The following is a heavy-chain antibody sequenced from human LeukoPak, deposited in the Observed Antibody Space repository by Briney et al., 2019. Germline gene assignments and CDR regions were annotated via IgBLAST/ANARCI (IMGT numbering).Heavy chain of an antibody. J-gene: IGHJ5*02. CDR3: ESQGSGYDPNGFDP. CDR2: IYYSGST. CDR1: GGSISSIH. Sequence: TSETLSLTCTVSGGSISSIHWIWIRQPPGKGLEWFGYIYYSGSTNYNPALKSRGTISVDTSKNQFSLKLSSVSAADTAVYYCESQGSGYDPNGFDPWGQGTLVTVSS. D-gene: IGHD5-12*01. V-gene: IGHV4-59*08.